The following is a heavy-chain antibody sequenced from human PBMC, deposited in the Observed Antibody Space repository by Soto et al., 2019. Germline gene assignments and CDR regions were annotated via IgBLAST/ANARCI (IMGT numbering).Heavy chain of an antibody. D-gene: IGHD3-10*01. V-gene: IGHV1-2*04. Sequence: QVQLVQSGAEAKKPGASMKVSCKASGYTFTGYYLHWVRQAPGQGLEWMGWINPNSGGAIYAQKFQGWVTMTRDTSTNTAYMELNSLKSDDTALYYCARDGEDYGSGSFRYWGQGTLVAVSS. CDR3: ARDGEDYGSGSFRY. J-gene: IGHJ4*02. CDR2: INPNSGGA. CDR1: GYTFTGYY.